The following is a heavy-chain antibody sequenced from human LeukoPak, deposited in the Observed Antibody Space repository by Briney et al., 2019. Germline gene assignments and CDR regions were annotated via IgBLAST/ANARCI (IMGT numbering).Heavy chain of an antibody. Sequence: GGSLRLSCTASGSNFSSYSMNWVRQAPGKGLEWVSSITGSSSYMYDADSVKGRFTVSRDNAKNSVYLQMTSLRAEDTAVYYCARELAYYDFWSGYYQADWFDPWGQGTLVTVSS. CDR2: ITGSSSYM. D-gene: IGHD3-3*01. CDR1: GSNFSSYS. CDR3: ARELAYYDFWSGYYQADWFDP. J-gene: IGHJ5*02. V-gene: IGHV3-21*01.